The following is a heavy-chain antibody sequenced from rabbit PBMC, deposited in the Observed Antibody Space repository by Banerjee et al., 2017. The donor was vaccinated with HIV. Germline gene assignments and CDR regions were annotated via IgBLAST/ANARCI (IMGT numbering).Heavy chain of an antibody. D-gene: IGHD1-1*01. J-gene: IGHJ4*01. Sequence: EQLEESGGGLVQPEGSLTLTCKASGVSLHDKDVLCWVRQAPGKGLEWIACINIVTGKSVYASWAKDRFTMSRTSSTTVTLQMTSLTAADTTTYFCARDLVAVIGWNFKLLGPGTLVTVS. V-gene: IGHV1S45*01. CDR2: INIVTGKS. CDR1: GVSLHDKDV. CDR3: ARDLVAVIGWNFKL.